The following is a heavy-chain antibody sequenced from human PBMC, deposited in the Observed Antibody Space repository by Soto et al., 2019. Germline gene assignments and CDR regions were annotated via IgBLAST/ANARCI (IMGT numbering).Heavy chain of an antibody. J-gene: IGHJ6*02. CDR1: GFTFSSYA. Sequence: GGSLRLSCAASGFTFSSYAMSWVRQAPGKGLEWVSAISGSGGSTYYADSVKGRFTISRDNSKNTLYLQMNSLRAEDTAVYYCAKYYTVTTKGPGMDVWGQGTTVTVSS. V-gene: IGHV3-23*01. CDR2: ISGSGGST. CDR3: AKYYTVTTKGPGMDV. D-gene: IGHD4-17*01.